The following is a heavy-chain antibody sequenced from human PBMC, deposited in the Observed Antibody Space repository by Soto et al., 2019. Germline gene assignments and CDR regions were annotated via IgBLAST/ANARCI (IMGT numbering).Heavy chain of an antibody. V-gene: IGHV4-4*02. CDR2: MFQSGSA. CDR3: ATGNVGSKLEY. J-gene: IGHJ4*02. Sequence: QVQVHESGPGLVKPSGTLSLTCVVSDGSIGTYDWWTWVRQPPGKGLEWIGKMFQSGSAEYSPSPKSRVTIPEDSSKNLFPLRLTAVTAADTAVYYCATGNVGSKLEYWGQGTQVAASS. CDR1: DGSIGTYDW. D-gene: IGHD3-10*01.